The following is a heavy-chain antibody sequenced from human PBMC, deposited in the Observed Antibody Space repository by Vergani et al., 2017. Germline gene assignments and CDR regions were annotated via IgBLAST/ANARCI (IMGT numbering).Heavy chain of an antibody. J-gene: IGHJ5*02. CDR3: AKTHDFSSLYSSYNWFDP. Sequence: EVQLVQSGAEVKKPGESLKISCQGSGYSITNYWIAWVRQRPGKGLEWMGIIYAGDSDVRYSPSFQGQVTMSVDKSLSTAYLQWSSLKAADTATYYCAKTHDFSSLYSSYNWFDPWGQGTHVTGSS. CDR1: GYSITNYW. CDR2: IYAGDSDV. V-gene: IGHV5-51*03. D-gene: IGHD3-3*01.